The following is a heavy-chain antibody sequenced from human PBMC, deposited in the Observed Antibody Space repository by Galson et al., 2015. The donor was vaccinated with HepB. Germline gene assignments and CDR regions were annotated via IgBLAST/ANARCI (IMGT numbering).Heavy chain of an antibody. J-gene: IGHJ4*02. CDR1: GFTFSNYW. CDR3: ARSLDY. Sequence: SLRLSCAGSGFTFSNYWMDWVRQAPGKGLEWVANMNQDETEGYYLDSVRGRFTVSRDNAKNSLYLQMNSLTAEDTAVYYCARSLDYWGQGTVVTVSS. V-gene: IGHV3-7*01. CDR2: MNQDETEG.